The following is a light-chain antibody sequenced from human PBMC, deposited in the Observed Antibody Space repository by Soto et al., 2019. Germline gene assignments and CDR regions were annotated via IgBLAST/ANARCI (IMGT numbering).Light chain of an antibody. Sequence: EIVMTQSPATLSVSPGERATLSCRASQSFSSNLAWYHQKPGQAPRLLIYGASTRATVIPARFSGSGSGTEFTLTISSLQSEDFAVYYCQQYNNWPGTFGQGTKVDIK. CDR1: QSFSSN. V-gene: IGKV3-15*01. CDR2: GAS. CDR3: QQYNNWPGT. J-gene: IGKJ1*01.